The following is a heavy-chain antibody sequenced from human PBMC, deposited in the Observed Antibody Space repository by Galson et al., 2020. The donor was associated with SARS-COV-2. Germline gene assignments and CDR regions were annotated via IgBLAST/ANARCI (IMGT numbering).Heavy chain of an antibody. CDR3: ARGPLYMDILTSGAFDF. V-gene: IGHV3-43D*04. D-gene: IGHD3-9*01. CDR1: GFPFDDSA. CDR2: ITWNGGST. J-gene: IGHJ3*01. Sequence: GGSLRLSCAASGFPFDDSAMPWVRQGPEKGLEWVSLITWNGGSTFYVDSVKGRFTVSRDNSKNSLYLQMNSVRPEDTALYYCARGPLYMDILTSGAFDFWGQGTMGTVSS.